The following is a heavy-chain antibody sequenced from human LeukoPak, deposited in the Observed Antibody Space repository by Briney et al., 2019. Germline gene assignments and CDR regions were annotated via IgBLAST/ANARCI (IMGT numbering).Heavy chain of an antibody. D-gene: IGHD2-2*01. CDR1: GGFLSGYF. Sequence: LSLSCAFYGGFLSGYFWCWIRHPPGKVLEWVGEIDYSGSTNYNPSLQSRVTISVDTSKNQFSLKLSSVTAADTAVYYCAREGLYCSITSCYGYYFDYWGQGTLDTVSS. V-gene: IGHV4-34*01. CDR2: IDYSGST. J-gene: IGHJ4*02. CDR3: AREGLYCSITSCYGYYFDY.